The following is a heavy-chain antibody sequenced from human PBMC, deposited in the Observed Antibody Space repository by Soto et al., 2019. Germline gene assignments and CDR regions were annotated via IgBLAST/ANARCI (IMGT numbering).Heavy chain of an antibody. CDR3: ARGQKDIVVVLRDNWFDP. Sequence: GASVKVSCKASGYTFTSYGISWVRQAPGQGLEWMGWVSAYNGNTIYAQRFQGRVTMTTDTSTSTAYMELRNLRSDDTAVYYCARGQKDIVVVLRDNWFDPWGQGTLVTVS. D-gene: IGHD2-15*01. CDR1: GYTFTSYG. J-gene: IGHJ5*02. CDR2: VSAYNGNT. V-gene: IGHV1-18*01.